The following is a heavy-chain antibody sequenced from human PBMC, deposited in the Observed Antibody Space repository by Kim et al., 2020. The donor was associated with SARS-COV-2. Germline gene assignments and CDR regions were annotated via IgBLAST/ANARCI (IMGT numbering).Heavy chain of an antibody. Sequence: ASVKVSCKASGYTFTSYGISWVRQAPGQGLEWMGWISAYNGNTNYAQKLQGRVTMTTDTSTSTAYMELRSLRSDDTAVYYCARDVVVVAAIGYYYYGMDVWGQGTTVTVSS. CDR2: ISAYNGNT. J-gene: IGHJ6*02. D-gene: IGHD2-15*01. CDR3: ARDVVVVAAIGYYYYGMDV. CDR1: GYTFTSYG. V-gene: IGHV1-18*01.